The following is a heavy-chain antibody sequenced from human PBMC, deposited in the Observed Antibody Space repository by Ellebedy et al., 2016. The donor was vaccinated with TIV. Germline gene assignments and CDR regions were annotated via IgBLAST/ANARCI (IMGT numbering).Heavy chain of an antibody. D-gene: IGHD5-18*01. Sequence: LRLXXAVSGGSMRSGPSCWSWIRQPPGKGLEWVGYINQSGRTYYNPSLKSRVTISVDRSRNKFSLDLRSVTAADTAVYYCARGRHSYGYEWLDTWGQGTLASVSS. J-gene: IGHJ5*02. CDR3: ARGRHSYGYEWLDT. CDR2: INQSGRT. CDR1: GGSMRSGPSC. V-gene: IGHV4-30-2*01.